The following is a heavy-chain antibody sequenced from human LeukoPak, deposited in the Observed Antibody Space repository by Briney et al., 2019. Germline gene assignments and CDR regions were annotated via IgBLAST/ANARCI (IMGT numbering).Heavy chain of an antibody. CDR1: GFTFSSYG. CDR3: AKDSTHYRVWDDYDSTGLTY. V-gene: IGHV3-23*01. Sequence: GGTLRLSCAASGFTFSSYGMSWVRQAPGKGLEWVSAISGSGTSTYYADSVKGRVTISRDNSKNTLYLQMNSLRAEDTAVYYCAKDSTHYRVWDDYDSTGLTYWGQGTLVTVSS. CDR2: ISGSGTST. D-gene: IGHD3-22*01. J-gene: IGHJ4*02.